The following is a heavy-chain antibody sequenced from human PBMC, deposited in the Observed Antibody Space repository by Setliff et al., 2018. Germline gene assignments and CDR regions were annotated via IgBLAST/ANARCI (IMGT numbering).Heavy chain of an antibody. CDR1: GFDFKTHW. J-gene: IGHJ6*02. V-gene: IGHV3-9*01. Sequence: PGGSLRLSCAASGFDFKTHWMDWARQAPGKGLEWVSGISWNSGSIGYADSVKGRFTISRDNAKNSLYLQMNSLRAEDTAVYYCAKGRDYGDYYYYYGMDVWGQGTTVTVSS. D-gene: IGHD4-17*01. CDR3: AKGRDYGDYYYYYGMDV. CDR2: ISWNSGSI.